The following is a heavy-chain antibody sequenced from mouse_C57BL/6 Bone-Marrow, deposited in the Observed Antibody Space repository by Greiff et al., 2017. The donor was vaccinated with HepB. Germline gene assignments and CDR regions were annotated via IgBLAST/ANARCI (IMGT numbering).Heavy chain of an antibody. V-gene: IGHV1-7*01. CDR2: INPSSGYT. D-gene: IGHD1-1*01. CDR1: GYTFTSYW. J-gene: IGHJ3*01. CDR3: ATPYYGSSTGFAY. Sequence: QVQLQHSGAELAKPGASVKLSCKASGYTFTSYWMHWVKQRPGQGLEWIGYINPSSGYTKYNQKFKDKATLTADKSSSTAYMQLSSLTYEDSAVYYCATPYYGSSTGFAYWGQGTLVTVSA.